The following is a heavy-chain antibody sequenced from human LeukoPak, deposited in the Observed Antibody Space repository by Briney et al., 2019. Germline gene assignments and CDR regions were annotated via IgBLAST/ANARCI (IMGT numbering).Heavy chain of an antibody. CDR1: GGSLSSGGYY. CDR2: IYYSGST. CDR3: ARGVRDDYGDYTLYFDY. J-gene: IGHJ4*02. V-gene: IGHV4-31*03. D-gene: IGHD4-17*01. Sequence: SQTLSLTCTVSGGSLSSGGYYWSWIRQHPGKGLEWIGYIYYSGSTYYNPSLKRRVTISVDTSKNQFSLKLSSVTAADTAVYYCARGVRDDYGDYTLYFDYWGQGTLVTVSS.